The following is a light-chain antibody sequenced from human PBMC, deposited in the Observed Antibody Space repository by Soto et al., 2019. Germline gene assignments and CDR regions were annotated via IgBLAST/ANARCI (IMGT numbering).Light chain of an antibody. V-gene: IGKV1-39*01. Sequence: IQMTQSPSSLSASVGDRVTITCRASQSISSYLNWYQQKPGKAPKLLIYAASSLQSGVPSRFSGSGSGTDFTLTISSLQPEDFATYYCQQSYSTPDFGSGTKADIK. CDR3: QQSYSTPD. CDR1: QSISSY. CDR2: AAS. J-gene: IGKJ3*01.